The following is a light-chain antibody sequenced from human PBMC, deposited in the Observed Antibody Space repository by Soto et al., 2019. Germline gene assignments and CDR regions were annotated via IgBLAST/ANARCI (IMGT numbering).Light chain of an antibody. Sequence: QSALTQPASVSGSPGQSITISCSGTTSDVGGYNLVSWYQQHTAKAPKLLIYEGTQRPSGVSSRFSGSKSGKTASLTISGLQAEDEADYYCCSYASSSSYVFGTGTKVTLL. CDR1: TSDVGGYNL. J-gene: IGLJ1*01. CDR3: CSYASSSSYV. CDR2: EGT. V-gene: IGLV2-23*01.